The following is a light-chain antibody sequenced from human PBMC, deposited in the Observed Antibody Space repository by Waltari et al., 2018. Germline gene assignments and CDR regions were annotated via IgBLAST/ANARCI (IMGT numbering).Light chain of an antibody. Sequence: DIQMTQSPSSLSASVGDRVTISCRASQSISGYLNWDQQKPGKAPKLLIYAASTLQSGVPSRFSGSGSGTDFTLTISSLQPEDFSTYYCQQSYSTPRTFGQGTKLDIK. CDR3: QQSYSTPRT. V-gene: IGKV1-39*01. CDR1: QSISGY. J-gene: IGKJ2*01. CDR2: AAS.